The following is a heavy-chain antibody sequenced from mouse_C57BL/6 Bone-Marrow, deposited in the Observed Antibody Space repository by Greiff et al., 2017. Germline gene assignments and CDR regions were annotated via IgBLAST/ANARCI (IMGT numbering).Heavy chain of an antibody. CDR2: IYPGSGNT. V-gene: IGHV1-66*01. Sequence: QVQLKQSGPELVKPGASVKISCKASGYSFPSYYIHWVKQRPGQGLEWIGWIYPGSGNTKYNEKFKGKATLTADTSSSTAYMQLSSLTSEDSAVYYCARSEGWGYFDYWRQGTTPTVSS. CDR3: ARSEGWGYFDY. CDR1: GYSFPSYY. J-gene: IGHJ2*01. D-gene: IGHD3-3*01.